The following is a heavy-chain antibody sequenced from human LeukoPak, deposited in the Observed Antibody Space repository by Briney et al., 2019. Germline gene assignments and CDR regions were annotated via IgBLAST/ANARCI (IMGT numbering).Heavy chain of an antibody. D-gene: IGHD1-26*01. CDR2: INPNSGGT. Sequence: GASVKVSCKASGYTFTGYYMHWVRQAPGQGLEWMGWINPNSGGTNYAQKFQGRVTMTRDTSISTAYMELSRLRSDDTAVYYCARGPVRGATTVLGYFQHWGQGTLVTVSS. CDR3: ARGPVRGATTVLGYFQH. CDR1: GYTFTGYY. V-gene: IGHV1-2*02. J-gene: IGHJ1*01.